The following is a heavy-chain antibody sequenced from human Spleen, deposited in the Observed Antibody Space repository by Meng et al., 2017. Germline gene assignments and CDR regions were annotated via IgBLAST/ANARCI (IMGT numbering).Heavy chain of an antibody. CDR1: GFTFSDYY. D-gene: IGHD3-10*01. J-gene: IGHJ4*02. CDR3: ARERGVLLDY. V-gene: IGHV3-11*04. CDR2: ISISGGTI. Sequence: GGSLRLSCAASGFTFSDYYMYWIRQAPGKGLEWVSSISISGGTIYYADSVKGRFTISRDNAKNSLYLQMNSLRAEDTAVYYCARERGVLLDYWGQGTLVTVSS.